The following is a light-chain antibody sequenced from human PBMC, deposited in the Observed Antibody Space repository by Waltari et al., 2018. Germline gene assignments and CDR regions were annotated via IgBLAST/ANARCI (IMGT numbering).Light chain of an antibody. V-gene: IGKV3-20*01. Sequence: EIVLTQSPGTLSLSPGERATLSCRASQSVSNNLAWDQQRPGRAPVLLIYGASNRATGCPDRCSGSGSGTEFTLTISRLEPEDFVVYYCQQYDSSPLTFGGGTKVEIK. CDR2: GAS. CDR3: QQYDSSPLT. J-gene: IGKJ4*01. CDR1: QSVSNN.